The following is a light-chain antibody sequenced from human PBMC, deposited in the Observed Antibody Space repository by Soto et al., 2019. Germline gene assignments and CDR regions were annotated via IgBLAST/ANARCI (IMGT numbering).Light chain of an antibody. J-gene: IGLJ2*01. V-gene: IGLV2-8*01. CDR3: SSYAGSNNLGL. CDR2: EVT. CDR1: SSDVGGYDY. Sequence: QSALTQPPSASGSPGQSVTICCSGTSSDVGGYDYVSWYQQHPGKAPKLMIYEVTKRPSGVPDRFSGSKSGNTASLTVSGLQAEDEADYYCSSYAGSNNLGLFGGGTKLTVL.